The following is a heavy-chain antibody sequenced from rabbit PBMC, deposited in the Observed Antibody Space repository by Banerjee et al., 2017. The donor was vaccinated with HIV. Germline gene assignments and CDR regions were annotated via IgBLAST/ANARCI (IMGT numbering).Heavy chain of an antibody. J-gene: IGHJ4*01. D-gene: IGHD4-2*01. CDR2: IYAGSSGST. CDR3: ARYADSTFNL. Sequence: QEQLEESGGDLVKPEGSLTLTCTASGFSFSNSYYMCWVRQAPGKGLEWIACIYAGSSGSTYYASWAKGRFTITRSTSLNTVTLQLNSLTAADTATYFCARYADSTFNLWGQGTLVTVS. V-gene: IGHV1S45*01. CDR1: GFSFSNSYY.